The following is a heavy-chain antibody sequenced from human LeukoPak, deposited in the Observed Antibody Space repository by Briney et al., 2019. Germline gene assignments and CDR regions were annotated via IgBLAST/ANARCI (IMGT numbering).Heavy chain of an antibody. CDR3: AIGIVVTAPDY. Sequence: SVKVSCKASGGTFSSYAISWVRQAPGQGLEWMGRIIPILGIANYAQKFQGRVTITADKSTSTAYMELSSLRSEDTAVYYCAIGIVVTAPDYWGQGTLVTVSS. V-gene: IGHV1-69*04. CDR1: GGTFSSYA. D-gene: IGHD2-21*02. CDR2: IIPILGIA. J-gene: IGHJ4*02.